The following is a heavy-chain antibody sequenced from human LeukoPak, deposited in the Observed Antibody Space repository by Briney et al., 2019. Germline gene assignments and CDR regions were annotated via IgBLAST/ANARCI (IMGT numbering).Heavy chain of an antibody. V-gene: IGHV3-30-3*01. Sequence: GGSLRLSCAASGFPFSGYAIHWVRQAPGKGLEWVAVISSDGTNKYADSVKGRFTISRDNSKNTLYLQMNSLRAEDTAVYYCAKDQRPMITFGGVIADWGQGTLVTVSS. CDR3: AKDQRPMITFGGVIAD. J-gene: IGHJ4*02. CDR2: ISSDGTNK. CDR1: GFPFSGYA. D-gene: IGHD3-16*02.